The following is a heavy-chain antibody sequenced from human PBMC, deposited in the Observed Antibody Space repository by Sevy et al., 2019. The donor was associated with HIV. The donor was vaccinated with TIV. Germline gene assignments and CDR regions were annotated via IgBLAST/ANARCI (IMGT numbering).Heavy chain of an antibody. D-gene: IGHD2-2*01. CDR1: GFTFSDYY. V-gene: IGHV3-21*01. CDR3: ARDGGCSSTSCLRYFDS. CDR2: ISSRSSYI. J-gene: IGHJ4*02. Sequence: GGSLRLSCAASGFTFSDYYMNWVRQAPGKGLEWVSSISSRSSYIHYADSVRGRFTISRDNAKNSQYLQMNSLRVDDTAVYFCARDGGCSSTSCLRYFDSWGQGALVTVST.